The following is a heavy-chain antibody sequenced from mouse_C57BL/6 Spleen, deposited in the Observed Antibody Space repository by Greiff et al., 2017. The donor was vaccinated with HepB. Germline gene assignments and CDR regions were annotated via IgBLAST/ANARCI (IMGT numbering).Heavy chain of an antibody. D-gene: IGHD2-4*01. V-gene: IGHV1-50*01. CDR1: GYTFTSYW. CDR3: ASHYDYDEGY. Sequence: VQLQQPGAELVKPGASVKLSCKASGYTFTSYWMQWVKQRPGQGLEWIGEIDPSDSYTNYNQKFKGKATLTVDTSSSTAYMQLSSLTSEDSAVYYCASHYDYDEGYWGQGTTLTVSS. CDR2: IDPSDSYT. J-gene: IGHJ2*01.